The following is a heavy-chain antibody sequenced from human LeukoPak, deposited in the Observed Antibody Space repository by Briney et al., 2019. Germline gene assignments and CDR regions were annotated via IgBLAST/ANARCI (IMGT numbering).Heavy chain of an antibody. D-gene: IGHD3-10*01. CDR2: IPYDGSNK. J-gene: IGHJ4*02. CDR3: ARAQYYYGSGSYLRLFDY. CDR1: GFTFSSYA. V-gene: IGHV3-30*04. Sequence: PGGSLRLSCAASGFTFSSYAMHWVRQAPGKGLEWVAVIPYDGSNKYYADSVKGRFTISRDNSKNTLYLQMNSLRAEDTAVYYCARAQYYYGSGSYLRLFDYWGQGTLVTVSS.